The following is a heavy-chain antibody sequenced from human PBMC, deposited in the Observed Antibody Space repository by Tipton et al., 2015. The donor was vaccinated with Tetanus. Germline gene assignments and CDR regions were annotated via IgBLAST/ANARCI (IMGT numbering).Heavy chain of an antibody. V-gene: IGHV4-39*01. Sequence: GLVKPSETLSLTCTVSGGSINSGTYYWNWIRQPPGKGLEWIGSISSYSGNTFQNPSLKNRVIITLDTSKNQFSLKLSSVTAADTAVYYCATTADNWFDPWGQGTLVTVSS. D-gene: IGHD1-1*01. J-gene: IGHJ5*02. CDR1: GGSINSGTYY. CDR2: ISSYSGNT. CDR3: ATTADNWFDP.